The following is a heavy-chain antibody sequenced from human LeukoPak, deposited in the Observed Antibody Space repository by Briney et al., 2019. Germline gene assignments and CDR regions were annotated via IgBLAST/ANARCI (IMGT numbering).Heavy chain of an antibody. CDR2: IGTAGDT. CDR1: GFTFSSYA. CDR3: LRCGGAGGGSSSCFGMDV. D-gene: IGHD6-13*01. V-gene: IGHV3-13*01. J-gene: IGHJ6*02. Sequence: GGSLRLSCAASGFTFSSYAMSWVRQAPGKGLEWVSAIGTAGDTSYLDSVKGRFTISRENAKNSLYLQMNSLRAGDTAVYYCLRCGGAGGGSSSCFGMDVWGQGTTVTVSS.